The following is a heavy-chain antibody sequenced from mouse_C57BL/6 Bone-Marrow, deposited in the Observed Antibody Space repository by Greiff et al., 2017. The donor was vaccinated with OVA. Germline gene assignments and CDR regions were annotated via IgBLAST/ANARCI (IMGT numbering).Heavy chain of an antibody. J-gene: IGHJ2*01. CDR3: ARQGLRQVFDY. CDR2: ISNLAYSI. Sequence: DVKLVESGGGLVQPGGSLKLSCAASGFTFSDYGMAWVRQAPRKGPEWVAFISNLAYSIYYADTVTGRFTISRENAKKTLYLEMSSLRSEDTAMYYCARQGLRQVFDYWGQGTTLTVSS. V-gene: IGHV5-15*01. D-gene: IGHD2-4*01. CDR1: GFTFSDYG.